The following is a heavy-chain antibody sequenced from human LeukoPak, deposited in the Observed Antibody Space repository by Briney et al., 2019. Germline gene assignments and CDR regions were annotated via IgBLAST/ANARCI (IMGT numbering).Heavy chain of an antibody. CDR1: GGTFSSYA. CDR2: IIPIFGTA. J-gene: IGHJ4*02. V-gene: IGHV1-69*13. D-gene: IGHD3-22*01. CDR3: ARDSLYYYDSSGSTHAY. Sequence: SVKVSCKASGGTFSSYAISWVRQAPGQGLEWMGGIIPIFGTANYAQKFQGRVTITADESTSTAYMELSSLRSEDTAVYYCARDSLYYYDSSGSTHAYWGQGTLVTVSP.